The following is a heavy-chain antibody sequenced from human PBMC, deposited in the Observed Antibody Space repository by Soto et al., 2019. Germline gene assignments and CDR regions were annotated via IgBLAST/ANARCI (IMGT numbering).Heavy chain of an antibody. CDR1: GGSISSGDYY. V-gene: IGHV4-30-4*01. CDR3: ARVLFLAVAGKSEGWFDP. D-gene: IGHD6-19*01. Sequence: QVQLQESGPGLVKPSQTLSLTCTVSGGSISSGDYYWSWIRQPPGKGLEWIGYIYYSGSTYYNPSLKRRITISVDTSKNHFSLKLSSLTAADKAVYYCARVLFLAVAGKSEGWFDPWGQGTLVTVSS. J-gene: IGHJ5*02. CDR2: IYYSGST.